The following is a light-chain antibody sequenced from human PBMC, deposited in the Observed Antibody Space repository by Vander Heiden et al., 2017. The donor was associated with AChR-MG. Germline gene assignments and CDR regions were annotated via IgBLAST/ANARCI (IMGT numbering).Light chain of an antibody. J-gene: IGKJ3*01. V-gene: IGKV3-20*01. CDR1: LPVSSNF. Sequence: LTQSPGTLSVSPGERDTLSCRATLPVSSNFLAWYQKKPGQAPRLLIYGASDRAPGIPDRFSGSGSETDFTRTISRLEPEDFAVYYCQEYGRSFGPGTKVDIK. CDR3: QEYGRS. CDR2: GAS.